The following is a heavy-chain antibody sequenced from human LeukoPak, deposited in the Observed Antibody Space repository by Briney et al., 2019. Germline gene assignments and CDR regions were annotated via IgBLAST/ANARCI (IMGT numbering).Heavy chain of an antibody. CDR3: ARRPLIDFWSGYYGTTNWFDP. CDR2: INHSGST. Sequence: KPSETLSLTCAVYGGSFSGYYWSWIRQPPGKGLEWIGEINHSGSTNYNPSLKSRVTISVDTSKNQFSLKLSSVTAADTAVYYCARRPLIDFWSGYYGTTNWFDPWGQGTLVTVSS. J-gene: IGHJ5*02. D-gene: IGHD3-3*01. CDR1: GGSFSGYY. V-gene: IGHV4-34*01.